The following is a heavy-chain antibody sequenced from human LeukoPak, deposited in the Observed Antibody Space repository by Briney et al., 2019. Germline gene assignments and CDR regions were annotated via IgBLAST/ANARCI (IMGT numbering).Heavy chain of an antibody. D-gene: IGHD3-10*01. Sequence: GGSLRLSCAASGFTFSSYGMHWVRQAPGKGLEWAALIGYDGTNEYYADSVKGRFTISRDNSKDTLYLQMNSLRDDDTAVYYCAKDQGDLTMVRGVITYYYYYGMDVWGQGTTVTVSS. CDR2: IGYDGTNE. V-gene: IGHV3-30*02. CDR1: GFTFSSYG. CDR3: AKDQGDLTMVRGVITYYYYYGMDV. J-gene: IGHJ6*02.